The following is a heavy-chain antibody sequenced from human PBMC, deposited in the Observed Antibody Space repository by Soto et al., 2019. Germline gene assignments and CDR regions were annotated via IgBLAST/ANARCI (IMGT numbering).Heavy chain of an antibody. J-gene: IGHJ4*02. CDR1: GGSISSYY. CDR3: AKCITALGPIDY. D-gene: IGHD6-6*01. V-gene: IGHV4-59*01. Sequence: SSETLSLTCTVSGGSISSYYWSWIRQPPGKGLEWIGYIYYSGSTNYNPSLKSRVTISVDTSKNQFSLKLSSVTAADTAVYYCAKCITALGPIDYWGQGTLVTVSS. CDR2: IYYSGST.